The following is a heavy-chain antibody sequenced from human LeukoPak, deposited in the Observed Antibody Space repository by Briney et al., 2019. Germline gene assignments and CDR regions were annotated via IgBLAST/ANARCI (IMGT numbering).Heavy chain of an antibody. V-gene: IGHV1-46*01. CDR2: INPSGGST. CDR1: GYTFTSYY. CDR3: ARDSGYGGHCEGY. D-gene: IGHD4-23*01. Sequence: ASVKVSCKASGYTFTSYYIHWVRQAPGQGLEWMGIINPSGGSTNYAQKFQGRVTMTRDTSTGTVYMELSSLRSEDTAVYYCARDSGYGGHCEGYWGQGTLVTVSS. J-gene: IGHJ4*02.